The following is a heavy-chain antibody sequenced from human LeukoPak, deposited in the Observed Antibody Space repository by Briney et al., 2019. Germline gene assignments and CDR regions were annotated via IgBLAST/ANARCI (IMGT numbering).Heavy chain of an antibody. CDR1: GGSFSGYY. CDR3: ARAKYGYWFDP. Sequence: SETLSLTCAVYGGSFSGYYWSWIRQPPGKGLEWIGEINHSGSTNYNPSLKSRVTISVDTSKNQFSLKLSSVTAADTAVYYCARAKYGYWFDPWGQGTLVTVSS. V-gene: IGHV4-34*01. CDR2: INHSGST. J-gene: IGHJ5*02. D-gene: IGHD3-10*01.